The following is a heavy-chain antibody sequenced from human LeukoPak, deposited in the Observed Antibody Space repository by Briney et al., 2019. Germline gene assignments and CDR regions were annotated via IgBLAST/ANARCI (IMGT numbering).Heavy chain of an antibody. CDR1: GGSFSGYY. Sequence: SETLSLTCAVYGGSFSGYYWSWIRQPPGKGLEWIGEINHSGSTNYNPSLKSRVTISVDTSKNQFSLKLSSVTAADTAGYYCARGKIEGRRYCSSTSCLQPYYFDYWGQGTLVTVSS. D-gene: IGHD2-2*01. CDR3: ARGKIEGRRYCSSTSCLQPYYFDY. V-gene: IGHV4-34*01. CDR2: INHSGST. J-gene: IGHJ4*02.